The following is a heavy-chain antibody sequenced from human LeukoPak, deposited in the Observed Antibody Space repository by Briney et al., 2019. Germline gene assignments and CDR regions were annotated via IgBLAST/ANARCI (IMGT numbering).Heavy chain of an antibody. CDR3: ARRVGGYGGTLFDY. CDR2: IYYSGST. V-gene: IGHV4-39*01. Sequence: PSETLSLTCTVSGGSISSNSYYWGWIRQPPGKGLEWIGCIYYSGSTYYNPSLKSRVTISVDTSKNQFSLKLSSVTAADTAVYYCARRVGGYGGTLFDYWGQGTLVTVSS. D-gene: IGHD4-23*01. CDR1: GGSISSNSYY. J-gene: IGHJ4*02.